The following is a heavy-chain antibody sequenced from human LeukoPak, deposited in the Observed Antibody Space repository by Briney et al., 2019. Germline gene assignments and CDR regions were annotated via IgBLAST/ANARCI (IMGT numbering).Heavy chain of an antibody. CDR3: ARVSLDDSSGYYFWYFDL. V-gene: IGHV4-61*01. J-gene: IGHJ2*01. Sequence: ETLSLTRTVSGGSVSSGNYYWSWIRQPPGKGLEWIGYIYYSGDTNYNPSLKGRVTISVDTSKNQFSLKLSSVTAADTAVYYCARVSLDDSSGYYFWYFDLWGRGTLVTVSS. CDR1: GGSVSSGNYY. D-gene: IGHD3-22*01. CDR2: IYYSGDT.